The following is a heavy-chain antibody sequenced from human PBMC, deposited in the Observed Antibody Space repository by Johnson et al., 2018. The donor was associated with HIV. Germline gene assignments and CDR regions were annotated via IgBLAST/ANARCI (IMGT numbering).Heavy chain of an antibody. CDR3: ARVGYGVLLWFGVDDAFDI. CDR1: GFTVSSNY. D-gene: IGHD3-10*01. CDR2: IYSGGST. V-gene: IGHV3-66*01. J-gene: IGHJ3*02. Sequence: VESWGGLVQPGGSLRLSCAASGFTVSSNYMSWVRQAPGKGLEWVSVIYSGGSTYYADSVKGRFTISRDNSKNTLYLQMNTLRAEDTAVYYCARVGYGVLLWFGVDDAFDIWGQGTMVTVSS.